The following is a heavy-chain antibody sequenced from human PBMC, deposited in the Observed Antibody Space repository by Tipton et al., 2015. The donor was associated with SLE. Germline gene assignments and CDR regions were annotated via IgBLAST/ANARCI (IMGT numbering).Heavy chain of an antibody. CDR1: GIPVSGNY. V-gene: IGHV3-66*04. D-gene: IGHD4-17*01. CDR2: IDGGGNT. CDR3: AKQLTVTTGFDY. Sequence: AVSGIPVSGNYMSWVRHAPGKGLEWVSFIDGGGNTYHADSVKDRFTLSRDNSRNAVYLQMNSLRAEDTAVYYCAKQLTVTTGFDYWGQGTLVTVSS. J-gene: IGHJ4*02.